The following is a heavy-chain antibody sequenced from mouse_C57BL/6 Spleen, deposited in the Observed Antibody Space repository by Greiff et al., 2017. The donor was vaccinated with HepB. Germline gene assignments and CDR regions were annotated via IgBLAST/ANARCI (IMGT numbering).Heavy chain of an antibody. CDR1: GYTFTSYW. D-gene: IGHD3-1*01. CDR2: IHPNSGST. CDR3: ARSGRERQRTMDY. Sequence: QVQLQQPGAELVKPGASVKLSCKASGYTFTSYWMHWVKQRPGQGLEWIGMIHPNSGSTNYNEKFKSKATLTVDKSSSTAYMQLSSLTSEDSAVYDCARSGRERQRTMDYWGQGTSVTVSS. V-gene: IGHV1-64*01. J-gene: IGHJ4*01.